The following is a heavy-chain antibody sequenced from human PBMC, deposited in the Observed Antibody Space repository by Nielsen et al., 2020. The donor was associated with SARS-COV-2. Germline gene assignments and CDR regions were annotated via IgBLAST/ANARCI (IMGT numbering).Heavy chain of an antibody. CDR3: ARGSIFGVVIP. J-gene: IGHJ5*02. CDR1: GGTFSSHA. V-gene: IGHV1-3*01. D-gene: IGHD3-3*01. Sequence: ASVKVSCKASGGTFSSHAISWVRQAPGQRLEWMGWINAGNGNTKYSQKFQGRVTITRDTSASTAYMELSSLRSEDTAVYYCARGSIFGVVIPWGQGTLVTVSS. CDR2: INAGNGNT.